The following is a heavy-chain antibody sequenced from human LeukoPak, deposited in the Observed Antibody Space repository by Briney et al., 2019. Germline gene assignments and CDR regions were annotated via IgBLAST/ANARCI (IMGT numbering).Heavy chain of an antibody. V-gene: IGHV4-59*08. CDR1: GGSISSYY. CDR2: IYYSGST. Sequence: SETLSLTCTVSGGSISSYYWSWIRQPPGKGLEWIGYIYYSGSTNYNPSLKSRVTISVDTSKNQFSLKLSSVTAADTAVYYCARADFWPYYFDYWGQGTLVTVSS. CDR3: ARADFWPYYFDY. J-gene: IGHJ4*02. D-gene: IGHD3-3*01.